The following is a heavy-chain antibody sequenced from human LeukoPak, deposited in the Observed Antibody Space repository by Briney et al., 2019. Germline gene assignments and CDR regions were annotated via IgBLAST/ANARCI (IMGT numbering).Heavy chain of an antibody. CDR1: GFTFSSYG. D-gene: IGHD6-19*01. CDR2: IWYDGSNK. Sequence: GGSLRLSCAASGFTFSSYGMHWVRQAPGKGLEWVAVIWYDGSNKYYADSVKGRFTISRDNSKNTLYLQMNSLRAEDTAVYCCAKDYSSGWMEYWGQGTLVTVSS. J-gene: IGHJ4*02. CDR3: AKDYSSGWMEY. V-gene: IGHV3-33*06.